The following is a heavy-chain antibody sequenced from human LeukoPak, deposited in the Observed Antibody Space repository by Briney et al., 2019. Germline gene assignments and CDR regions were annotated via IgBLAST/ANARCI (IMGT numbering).Heavy chain of an antibody. D-gene: IGHD6-13*01. Sequence: ASVKVSCKASGYTFTGYYMHWVRRAPGQGLEWMGWINPNSGGTNYAQKFQGRVTMTRDTSISTAYMELSRLRSDDTAVYYCARDSEAAGTRFDYWGQGTLVTVSS. V-gene: IGHV1-2*02. J-gene: IGHJ4*02. CDR3: ARDSEAAGTRFDY. CDR2: INPNSGGT. CDR1: GYTFTGYY.